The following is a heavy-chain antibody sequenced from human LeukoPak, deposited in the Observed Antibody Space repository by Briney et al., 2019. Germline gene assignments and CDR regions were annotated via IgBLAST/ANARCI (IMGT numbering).Heavy chain of an antibody. Sequence: PGRSLRLSCAASGFTFSSYAMHWVRQAPGKGLEWVAVISYDGSNKYYADSVKGRFTISRDNSKNTPYLQMNSLRAEDTAVYYCARSQFDPWGQGTLVTVSS. J-gene: IGHJ5*02. CDR1: GFTFSSYA. V-gene: IGHV3-30*01. CDR2: ISYDGSNK. CDR3: ARSQFDP.